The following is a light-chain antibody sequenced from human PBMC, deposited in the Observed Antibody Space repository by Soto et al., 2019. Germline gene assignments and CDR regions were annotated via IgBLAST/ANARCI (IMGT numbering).Light chain of an antibody. J-gene: IGKJ5*01. V-gene: IGKV3-20*01. CDR1: QSVSSSY. CDR3: QQYGSSAPIT. Sequence: EIVLTQSPGTLSLSPGERATLSCRARQSVSSSYLAWYQQKPGQAPRLLIYGASSRATGIPDRFSGSGSETDFTLTISRLEPEDFALYYCQQYGSSAPITFGQGTRLEIK. CDR2: GAS.